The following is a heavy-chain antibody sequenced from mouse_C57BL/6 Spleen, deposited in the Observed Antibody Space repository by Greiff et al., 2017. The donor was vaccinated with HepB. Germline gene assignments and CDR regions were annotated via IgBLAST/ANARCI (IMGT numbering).Heavy chain of an antibody. Sequence: EVQLVESGPGLVKPSQSLSLTCSVTGYSITSGYYWNWIRQFPGNKLEWMGYISYDGSNNYNPSLKNRISITRDTSKNQFFLKLNSVTTEDTATYYCARGDFYYGSSVDYWGQGTTLTVSS. CDR1: GYSITSGYY. J-gene: IGHJ2*01. V-gene: IGHV3-6*01. CDR2: ISYDGSN. D-gene: IGHD1-1*01. CDR3: ARGDFYYGSSVDY.